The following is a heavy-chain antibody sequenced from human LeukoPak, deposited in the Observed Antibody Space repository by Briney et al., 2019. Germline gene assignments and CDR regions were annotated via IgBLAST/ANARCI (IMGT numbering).Heavy chain of an antibody. V-gene: IGHV4-61*02. D-gene: IGHD3-22*01. Sequence: SETLSLTCTVSGGSISSGSYYWSWIRQPAGKGLEWIGRIYTSGSTNYNPSLKSRVTISVGTSKNQFSLKLSSVTAADTAVYYCALEHLPDYYDSSGYYYSFDYWGQGTLVTVSS. CDR3: ALEHLPDYYDSSGYYYSFDY. CDR1: GGSISSGSYY. CDR2: IYTSGST. J-gene: IGHJ4*02.